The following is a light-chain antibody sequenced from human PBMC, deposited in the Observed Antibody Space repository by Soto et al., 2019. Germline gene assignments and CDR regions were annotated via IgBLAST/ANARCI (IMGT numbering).Light chain of an antibody. CDR3: QQYNNWPTWT. V-gene: IGKV3-15*01. CDR2: GAS. CDR1: QSVGSN. J-gene: IGKJ1*01. Sequence: EIVMSKSPSTLSVSPGERVTLSCRARQSVGSNLAWYQQKPGQAPRLLIYGASTRATGIPARFSGSGSETEFTLTISSLQAEDSAVYFCQQYNNWPTWTFGQGTKVDNK.